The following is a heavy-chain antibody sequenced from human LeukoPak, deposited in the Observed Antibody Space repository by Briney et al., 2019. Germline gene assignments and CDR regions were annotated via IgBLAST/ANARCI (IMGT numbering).Heavy chain of an antibody. Sequence: PSETLSLTCTVSGGSISSSSYYWGWIRQPPGKGLEWIGTIYYSGSTFSNPSFRSRVTISVDTSQNQFSLKLSSVTAADTAVYYCARRLRRTQYFDYWGQGTLRTVSS. D-gene: IGHD1/OR15-1a*01. V-gene: IGHV4-39*01. J-gene: IGHJ4*02. CDR1: GGSISSSSYY. CDR2: IYYSGST. CDR3: ARRLRRTQYFDY.